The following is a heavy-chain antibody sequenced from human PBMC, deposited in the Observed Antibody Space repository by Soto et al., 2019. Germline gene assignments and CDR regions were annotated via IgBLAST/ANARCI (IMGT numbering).Heavy chain of an antibody. Sequence: SETMSLTCTVSGGSISSYYWSWIRQPPGKGLEWIGYIYYSGSTNYNPSLKSRVTISVDTSKNQFSLKLSSVTAADTAVYYCARAGPYGDYDLSWSAVYYMDVWGKGTTVTVSS. CDR3: ARAGPYGDYDLSWSAVYYMDV. CDR1: GGSISSYY. V-gene: IGHV4-59*01. CDR2: IYYSGST. J-gene: IGHJ6*03. D-gene: IGHD4-17*01.